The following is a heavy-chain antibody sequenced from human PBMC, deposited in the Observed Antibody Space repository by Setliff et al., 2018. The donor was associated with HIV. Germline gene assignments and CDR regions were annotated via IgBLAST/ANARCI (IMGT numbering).Heavy chain of an antibody. D-gene: IGHD3-10*01. Sequence: SVKVSCKASGDTFRSYAISWVRQAPGQGLEWMGRIIPILATSNYTQKFQGRVTITADKSTRTAYMELSSLRSEDTAVFYCARDGWDYYGSGTYPPLYYFDSWGQGTLVTVSS. V-gene: IGHV1-69*06. CDR3: ARDGWDYYGSGTYPPLYYFDS. CDR1: GDTFRSYA. J-gene: IGHJ4*01. CDR2: IIPILATS.